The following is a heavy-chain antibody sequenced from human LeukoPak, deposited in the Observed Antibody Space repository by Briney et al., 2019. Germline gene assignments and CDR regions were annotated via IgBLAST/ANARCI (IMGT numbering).Heavy chain of an antibody. V-gene: IGHV3-30*18. Sequence: PGGSLRLSCAASGFTFSSYGMHWVRQAPGKGLEWVAVISYDGSNKYYVDSVKGRFTISRDNSKNTLYLQMNSLRAEDTAVYYCAKKGYYDGSGYYMYYFDHWGQGTLVTVSS. CDR3: AKKGYYDGSGYYMYYFDH. CDR2: ISYDGSNK. J-gene: IGHJ4*02. D-gene: IGHD3-22*01. CDR1: GFTFSSYG.